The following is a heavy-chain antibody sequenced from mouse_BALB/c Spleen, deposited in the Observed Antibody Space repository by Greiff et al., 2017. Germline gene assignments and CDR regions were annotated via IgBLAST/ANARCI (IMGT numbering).Heavy chain of an antibody. V-gene: IGHV5-4*02. Sequence: EVKLVESGGGLVKPGGSLKLSCAASGFTFSDYYMYWVRQTPEKRLEWVATISDGGSYTYYPDSVKGRFTISRDNAKNNLYLQMSSLKSEDTAMYYCARGGEKLAWYFDVWGAGTTVTVSS. CDR1: GFTFSDYY. D-gene: IGHD4-1*01. CDR2: ISDGGSYT. CDR3: ARGGEKLAWYFDV. J-gene: IGHJ1*01.